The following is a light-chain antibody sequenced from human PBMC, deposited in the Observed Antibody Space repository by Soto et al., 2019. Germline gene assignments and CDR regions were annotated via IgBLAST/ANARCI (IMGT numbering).Light chain of an antibody. J-gene: IGKJ2*01. CDR2: DAS. V-gene: IGKV1-5*01. CDR1: QTIRSW. Sequence: DMPMTQSPPTLSASVGDRVTITCRASQTIRSWLAWYQQKPGKAPKVLIYDASTLESGVPSRFSGSGFGTEFTLTISSLQPDDFATYYCKHYNGYFGQGTKLEIK. CDR3: KHYNGY.